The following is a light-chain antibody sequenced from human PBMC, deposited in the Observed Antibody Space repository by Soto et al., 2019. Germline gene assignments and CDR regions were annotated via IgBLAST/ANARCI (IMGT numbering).Light chain of an antibody. V-gene: IGKV3-20*01. CDR2: GAS. CDR3: QQYDSSPLT. CDR1: QSIRSSH. Sequence: ETVLTQSPGTLSLSPGERATLSCRASQSIRSSHLAWYQQNPGQAPRLLIYGASSRATGIPDRFSGSGSGTDFTLTISRLEPEDVAVYYCQQYDSSPLTFGGGTKVEIK. J-gene: IGKJ4*01.